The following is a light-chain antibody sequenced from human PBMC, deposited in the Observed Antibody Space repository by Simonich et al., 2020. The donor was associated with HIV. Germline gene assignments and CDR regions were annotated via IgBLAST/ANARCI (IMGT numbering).Light chain of an antibody. CDR2: WAS. Sequence: DIVMTQSPDSLAVSLGERATINCKSSQSVLYSSNNKTYLAWYQQKPVQPPKLLIYWASTRESGVPDRFSGSGSGTDFTLTISSLQAEDVAVYYCQQYYSTPLTFGGGTKVEIE. CDR3: QQYYSTPLT. V-gene: IGKV4-1*01. CDR1: QSVLYSSNNKTY. J-gene: IGKJ4*01.